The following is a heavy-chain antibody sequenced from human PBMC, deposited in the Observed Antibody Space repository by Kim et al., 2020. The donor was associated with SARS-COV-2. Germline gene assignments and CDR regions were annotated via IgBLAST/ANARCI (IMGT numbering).Heavy chain of an antibody. D-gene: IGHD2-21*02. V-gene: IGHV3-11*01. CDR1: GFTFSDYY. CDR3: ARKAYCGGDCSEPFDY. Sequence: GGSLRLSCAASGFTFSDYYMSWIRQAPGKGLEWVSYISSSGSTIYYADSVKGRFTISRDNAKNSLYLQMNSLRAEDTAVYYCARKAYCGGDCSEPFDYWGQGTLVTVSS. J-gene: IGHJ4*02. CDR2: ISSSGSTI.